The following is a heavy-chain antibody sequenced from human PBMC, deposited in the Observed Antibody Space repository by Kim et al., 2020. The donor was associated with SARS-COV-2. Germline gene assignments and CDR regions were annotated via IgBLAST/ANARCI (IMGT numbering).Heavy chain of an antibody. D-gene: IGHD3-9*01. V-gene: IGHV3-20*04. J-gene: IGHJ6*02. CDR1: GFTFGDYG. Sequence: GGSLRLSCAASGFTFGDYGMSWVRQAPGKGLEWVSGINWNGGSTGYADSVKGRFTISRDNAKNSLYLQMNSLRAEDTALYYCARGRYYDILPPRVYYYYGMDVWGQGTTVTVSS. CDR2: INWNGGST. CDR3: ARGRYYDILPPRVYYYYGMDV.